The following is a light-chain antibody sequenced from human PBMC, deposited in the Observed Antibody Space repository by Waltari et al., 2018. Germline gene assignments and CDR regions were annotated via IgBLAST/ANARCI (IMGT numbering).Light chain of an antibody. CDR2: EDK. Sequence: SYDLTQPPSVSVSPGQTASITCSGDKLGIKDAYWYQLRPGQSPPLVMTEDKRRPSGTPERFSGSNSGNTATLTISGAQTLDEADYYCQAWDSTTVVFGGGTKLTVL. J-gene: IGLJ2*01. CDR1: KLGIKD. CDR3: QAWDSTTVV. V-gene: IGLV3-1*01.